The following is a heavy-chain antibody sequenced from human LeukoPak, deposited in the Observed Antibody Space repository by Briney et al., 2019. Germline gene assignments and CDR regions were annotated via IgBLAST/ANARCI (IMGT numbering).Heavy chain of an antibody. D-gene: IGHD3-16*01. CDR1: GYTFTSYD. CDR3: ARDLWGYYYMDV. J-gene: IGHJ6*03. Sequence: ASVKASCKASGYTFTSYDINWVRQATGQGLEWMGWMNPNSGNTGYAQKFQGRVTITRNTSISTAYMELSSLRSEDTAVYYCARDLWGYYYMDVWGKGTTVTVSS. CDR2: MNPNSGNT. V-gene: IGHV1-8*03.